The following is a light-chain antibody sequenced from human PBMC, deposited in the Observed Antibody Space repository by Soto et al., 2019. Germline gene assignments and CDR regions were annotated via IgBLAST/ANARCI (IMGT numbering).Light chain of an antibody. CDR2: DAS. CDR3: QQCATPPLT. Sequence: EIVLTQSPGTLSLSPGERATLSCRASQSVSKNYLAWYQHKPGQAPRLLIEDASNRATGIPDRFSGSGSGTDVTLTISSLEPEDSAVYYCQQCATPPLTFGHGTKVEIK. V-gene: IGKV3-20*01. J-gene: IGKJ1*01. CDR1: QSVSKNY.